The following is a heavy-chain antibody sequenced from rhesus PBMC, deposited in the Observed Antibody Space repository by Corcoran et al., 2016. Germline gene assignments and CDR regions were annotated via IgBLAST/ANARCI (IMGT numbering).Heavy chain of an antibody. CDR3: AGLNTERTYFEF. D-gene: IGHD4-23*01. CDR2: VDGYPART. J-gene: IGHJ1*01. CDR1: GGSTSGYHY. V-gene: IGHV4-73*01. Sequence: QVKLQQWGEGLVKPSETLSLTCAVYGGSTSGYHYWSLIRQAPGKGLEWIGHVDGYPARTNSTPSLTNRVTISKDPSKNQFSLKLISVTAADTAVYYCAGLNTERTYFEFWGQGALVTVSS.